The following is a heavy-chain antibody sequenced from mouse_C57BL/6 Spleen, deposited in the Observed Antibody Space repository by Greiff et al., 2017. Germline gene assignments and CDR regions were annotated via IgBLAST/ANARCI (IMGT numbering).Heavy chain of an antibody. D-gene: IGHD1-1*01. CDR1: GYTFTDYN. CDR2: INPNNGGT. Sequence: EVQLQQSGPELVKPGASVKIPCKASGYTFTDYNMDWVKQSHGKSLEWIGDINPNNGGTIYNQKFKGKATLTVDKSSSTAYMALRSLTSEDTAVYYCARTTVVEWYFDGWGTGTTVTVSS. J-gene: IGHJ1*03. CDR3: ARTTVVEWYFDG. V-gene: IGHV1-18*01.